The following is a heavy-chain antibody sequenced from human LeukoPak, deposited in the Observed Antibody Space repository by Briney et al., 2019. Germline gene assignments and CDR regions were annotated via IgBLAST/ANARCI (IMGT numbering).Heavy chain of an antibody. D-gene: IGHD6-6*01. Sequence: PSDTLSLTCTVSGGSIRSYYWSWIRQPPGKGLEWIGYIYYTGSTSYNPSLKSRVTISVDTSKNQFSLRLSSVTAADTAVYDCARSLSSSGYYYYGMDVWGQGTTVTVSS. J-gene: IGHJ6*02. CDR3: ARSLSSSGYYYYGMDV. CDR2: IYYTGST. V-gene: IGHV4-59*07. CDR1: GGSIRSYY.